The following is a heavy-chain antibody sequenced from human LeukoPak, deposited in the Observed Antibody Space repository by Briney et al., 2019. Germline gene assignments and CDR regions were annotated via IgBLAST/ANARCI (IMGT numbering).Heavy chain of an antibody. D-gene: IGHD1-1*01. J-gene: IGHJ4*02. CDR2: INPNSGGT. CDR3: ARDPGDNWNDMDY. CDR1: GYTFTGYY. Sequence: ASVKVSCKASGYTFTGYYMHWVRQAPGQGLEWMGRINPNSGGTNYAQKFQGRVTMTRDTSISTAYMELSGLRSDDTAVYYCARDPGDNWNDMDYWGQGTLVTVSS. V-gene: IGHV1-2*06.